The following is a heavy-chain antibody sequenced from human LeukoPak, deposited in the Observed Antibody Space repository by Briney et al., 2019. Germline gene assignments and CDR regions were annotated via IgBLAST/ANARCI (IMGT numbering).Heavy chain of an antibody. CDR1: GGSISSSSYY. CDR2: IYYSGST. J-gene: IGHJ3*02. CDR3: ARNLGILSPFPI. Sequence: PSGTLSLTCTVSGGSISSSSYYWGWIRQPPGKGLEWIGSIYYSGSTYYNPSLKSRVTISVDTSKNQFSLKLSSVTAADTAVYYCARNLGILSPFPIRGQGTMVTVSS. D-gene: IGHD3-16*01. V-gene: IGHV4-39*01.